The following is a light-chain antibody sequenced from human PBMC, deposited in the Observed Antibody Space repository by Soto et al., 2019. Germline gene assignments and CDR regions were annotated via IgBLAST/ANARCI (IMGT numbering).Light chain of an antibody. CDR1: SSDIGGYNY. CDR2: EVS. Sequence: QSALTQPASVSGSPGQSITISCTGTSSDIGGYNYVSWYQQHPGKAPKLIIYEVSNRPSEVSNRFSGSKSGNTASLTISGLKAEDEADYYCSSYTSSSTPYVFGTGTKVTVL. J-gene: IGLJ1*01. CDR3: SSYTSSSTPYV. V-gene: IGLV2-14*01.